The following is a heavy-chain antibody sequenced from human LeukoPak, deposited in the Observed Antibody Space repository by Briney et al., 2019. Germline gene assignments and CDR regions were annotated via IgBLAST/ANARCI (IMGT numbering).Heavy chain of an antibody. CDR1: GFTFTSSV. CDR2: IVVGSGNT. D-gene: IGHD3-3*01. Sequence: GASVKVSCKASGFTFTSSVVQWVRQARGQRLEWIGWIVVGSGNTNYAQKFQERVTITRDMSTSTAYMELSSLRSEDTAVYYCAAAPYYDFWSGSQVNFDYWGQGTLVTVSS. J-gene: IGHJ4*02. CDR3: AAAPYYDFWSGSQVNFDY. V-gene: IGHV1-58*01.